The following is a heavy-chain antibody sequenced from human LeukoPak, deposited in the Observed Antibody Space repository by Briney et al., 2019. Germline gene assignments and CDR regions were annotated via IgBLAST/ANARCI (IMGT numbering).Heavy chain of an antibody. CDR2: IYYSGST. Sequence: SETLSLTCTVSGGSISSGGYYWSWIRQHPGKGLEWIGYIYYSGSTYYNPSLKSRVTISVDTSKNQFSLKLSSVTAADTAVYYCAAGLIAAASIDYCGQGTLVTVSS. V-gene: IGHV4-31*03. D-gene: IGHD6-13*01. J-gene: IGHJ4*02. CDR1: GGSISSGGYY. CDR3: AAGLIAAASIDY.